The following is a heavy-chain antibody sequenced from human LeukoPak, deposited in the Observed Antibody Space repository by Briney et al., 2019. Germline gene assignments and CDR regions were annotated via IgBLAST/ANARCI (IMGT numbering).Heavy chain of an antibody. CDR2: ITHSGST. J-gene: IGHJ4*02. CDR1: GGSFSGYY. V-gene: IGHV4-34*01. Sequence: PSETLSLTCAVYGGSFSGYYWSWIRQPPGKGLEWIGEITHSGSTNYNMTLKSRVTISVDTSKNQFSLKLSSVTAADTAMYYCSQLYGSSGYRQDYWGQGTLVTVSS. D-gene: IGHD3-22*01. CDR3: SQLYGSSGYRQDY.